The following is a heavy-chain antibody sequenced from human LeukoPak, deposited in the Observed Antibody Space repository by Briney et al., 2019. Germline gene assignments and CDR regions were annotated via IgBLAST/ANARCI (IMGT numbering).Heavy chain of an antibody. D-gene: IGHD1-7*01. CDR3: AQDRVPGTSPKLDY. J-gene: IGHJ4*02. CDR2: IGDSRSDT. V-gene: IGHV3-23*01. CDR1: GFTFSNFA. Sequence: PGGSLRLSCAASGFTFSNFAMSWVRQAPGRGLEWVSTIGDSRSDTYYADPVKGRFIISRDNSKNTLSLQMNSLRAEDTAIYYCAQDRVPGTSPKLDYWGQGTLVTVSS.